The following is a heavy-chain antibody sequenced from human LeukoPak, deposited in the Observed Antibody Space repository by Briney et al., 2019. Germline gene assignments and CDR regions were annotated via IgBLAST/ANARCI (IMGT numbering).Heavy chain of an antibody. Sequence: GRSLRLSCAASGFTFSSHGMHWVRQAPGKGLEWVAFIRYDGSIKYYADSVKGRFTISRDNSKNTLFLQMNSLRAEDTALYYCAKDRGTTVVKALDDWGEGTLVSVSS. V-gene: IGHV3-30*02. J-gene: IGHJ4*02. CDR2: IRYDGSIK. CDR3: AKDRGTTVVKALDD. D-gene: IGHD4-23*01. CDR1: GFTFSSHG.